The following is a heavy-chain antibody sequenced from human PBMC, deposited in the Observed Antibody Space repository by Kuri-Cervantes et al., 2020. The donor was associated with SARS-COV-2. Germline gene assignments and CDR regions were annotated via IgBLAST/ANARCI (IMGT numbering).Heavy chain of an antibody. D-gene: IGHD4-23*01. CDR3: ARPGGFLDV. V-gene: IGHV4-34*01. Sequence: ESLKISCAASGLTFSSYGMHWIRQPPGKGLEWIGEINHSGSTNYNPSLKSRVTISVDTSKNQFSLKLSSVTAADTAVYYCARPGGFLDVWGKGTTVTVSS. CDR1: GLTFSSYG. CDR2: INHSGST. J-gene: IGHJ6*04.